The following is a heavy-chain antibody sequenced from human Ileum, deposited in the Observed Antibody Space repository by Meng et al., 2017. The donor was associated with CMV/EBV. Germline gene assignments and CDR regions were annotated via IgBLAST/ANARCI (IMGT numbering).Heavy chain of an antibody. CDR3: AGDWGPYSSRGYFDP. CDR1: VASTISVTYY. V-gene: IGHV4-39*07. D-gene: IGHD6-13*01. J-gene: IGHJ5*02. CDR2: IYYSGST. Sequence: GPVLVTPSETLSLPCTVTVASTISVTYYAACNRRSPRKGREWIGSIYYSGSTDDNPSLKSRVTMSVNTFKNQFSLKLTSVTAADTAVYYCAGDWGPYSSRGYFDPWGQGTLVTVSS.